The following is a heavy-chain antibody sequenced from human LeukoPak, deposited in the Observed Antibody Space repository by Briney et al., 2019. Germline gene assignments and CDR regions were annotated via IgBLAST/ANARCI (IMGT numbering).Heavy chain of an antibody. Sequence: GGSLRLSCAASGFTFSSHGMSWVRQTPGKGLEWVSAISGSGDATYYADSVKGRFTISRDNSKNSLYLQMNSLRAEDTAVYYCARDNWSVAAAGKGFDYWGQGTLVTVSS. CDR1: GFTFSSHG. CDR2: ISGSGDAT. D-gene: IGHD6-13*01. J-gene: IGHJ4*02. V-gene: IGHV3-23*01. CDR3: ARDNWSVAAAGKGFDY.